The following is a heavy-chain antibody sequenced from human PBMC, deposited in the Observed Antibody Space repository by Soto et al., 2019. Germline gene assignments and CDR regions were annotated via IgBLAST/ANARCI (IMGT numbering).Heavy chain of an antibody. CDR1: GFTFSSYA. J-gene: IGHJ4*02. CDR2: ISYDGSNK. Sequence: GESLKISCAASGFTFSSYAMHWVRQAPGKGLEWVAVISYDGSNKYYADSVKGRFTISRDNSKNTLYLQMNSLRAEDTAVYYCARGGIEWLQFPPLLNEFDYWGQGTLVTVSS. D-gene: IGHD5-12*01. CDR3: ARGGIEWLQFPPLLNEFDY. V-gene: IGHV3-30-3*01.